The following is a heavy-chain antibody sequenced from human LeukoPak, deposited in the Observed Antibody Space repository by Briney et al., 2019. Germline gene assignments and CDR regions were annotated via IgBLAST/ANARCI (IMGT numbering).Heavy chain of an antibody. D-gene: IGHD1-20*01. CDR2: MSSSGNTI. CDR1: GFTFTDYY. CDR3: ARDITGTDEY. J-gene: IGHJ4*02. Sequence: GGSLRLSCAASGFTFTDYYMSWIRQAPGERLEWISYMSSSGNTIYYRDSVKGRFAISRDNAQDSLYLQMNSLRAEDTAVYYCARDITGTDEYWGQGTLVTVSS. V-gene: IGHV3-11*04.